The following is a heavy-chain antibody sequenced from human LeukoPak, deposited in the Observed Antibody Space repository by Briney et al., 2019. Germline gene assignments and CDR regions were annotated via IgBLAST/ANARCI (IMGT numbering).Heavy chain of an antibody. V-gene: IGHV1-18*01. D-gene: IGHD4-17*01. Sequence: ASGKVSCKASGYTFTSYGISWVRQAPGQGLEWMGWISAYNGNTNYAQKLQGRVTMTRDTSTSTDYMELRSLRSDDTAVYYCARTRKGYGDFSYYFDYWGQGTLVTVSS. CDR1: GYTFTSYG. CDR3: ARTRKGYGDFSYYFDY. J-gene: IGHJ4*02. CDR2: ISAYNGNT.